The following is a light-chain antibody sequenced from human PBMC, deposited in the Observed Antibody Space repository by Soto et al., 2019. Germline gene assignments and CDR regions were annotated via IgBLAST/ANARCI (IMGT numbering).Light chain of an antibody. CDR3: AAWDDSRYGVV. V-gene: IGLV1-44*01. CDR1: NSNIGSNN. J-gene: IGLJ2*01. CDR2: RSD. Sequence: QSVLTQSPSASGTPGQRVTIACCGSNSNIGSNNVNWYRHVPGTAPKLLIFRSDQRPSGVPDRFSGSRSGTSASLVINGLQSGDEAHYYCAAWDDSRYGVVFGGGTKLTVL.